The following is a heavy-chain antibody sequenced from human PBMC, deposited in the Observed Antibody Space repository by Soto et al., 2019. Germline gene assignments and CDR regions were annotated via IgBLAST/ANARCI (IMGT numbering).Heavy chain of an antibody. CDR1: GFTFSSYA. Sequence: QVQLVESGGGVVQPGRSLRLSCAASGFTFSSYAMHWVRQAPGKGLEWVAVISYDGSNKYYADSVKGRFTISRDNSKNTLYLQMNSLRAEDTAVYYCARGYGKWELLCGMDVWGQGTTVTVSS. CDR3: ARGYGKWELLCGMDV. D-gene: IGHD1-26*01. V-gene: IGHV3-30-3*01. CDR2: ISYDGSNK. J-gene: IGHJ6*02.